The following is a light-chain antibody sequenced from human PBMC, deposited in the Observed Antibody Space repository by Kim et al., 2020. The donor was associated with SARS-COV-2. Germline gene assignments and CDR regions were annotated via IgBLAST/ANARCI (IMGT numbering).Light chain of an antibody. J-gene: IGKJ1*01. CDR1: QTVSSSY. Sequence: EIVLTQSPGTLSLSPGERATLSCRASQTVSSSYLAWYQQKPGQAPRLLIYSASSSATGIPDRLSGSGSATDFTLTISSVEPEDVAVYCQQQDDSPRGTFGQGTKVDIK. CDR3: QQDDSPRGT. V-gene: IGKV3-20*01. CDR2: SAS.